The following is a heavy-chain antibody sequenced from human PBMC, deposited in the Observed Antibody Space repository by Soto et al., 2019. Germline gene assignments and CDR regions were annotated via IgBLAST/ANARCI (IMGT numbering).Heavy chain of an antibody. CDR2: IITIFGTA. J-gene: IGHJ4*02. CDR1: GFTFSSYA. D-gene: IGHD5-12*01. Sequence: QVQLVQSGAEVKKPGSSVKVSCKASGFTFSSYAISWVRQAPGQGLEWMGGIITIFGTANYAQKLQGRVTITADESTSTAYMELSSLRSEDTAVYYCAREAPGWLRFEDWGPGTLVTVSS. V-gene: IGHV1-69*01. CDR3: AREAPGWLRFED.